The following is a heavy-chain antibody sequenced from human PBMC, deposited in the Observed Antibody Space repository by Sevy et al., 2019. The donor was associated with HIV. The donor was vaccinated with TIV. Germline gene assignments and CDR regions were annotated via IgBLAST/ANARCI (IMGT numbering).Heavy chain of an antibody. CDR3: ARVDPYYEFGDV. CDR1: GYTLNDYG. Sequence: ASVKVSCKASGYTLNDYGISWVRQAPGQGLAWIGWVTTYKDSTNYAQNFQGRVTLTTDTSTNTAYMELRSLRSDDTAVDYCARVDPYYEFGDVWGQGTTVTVSS. J-gene: IGHJ6*02. D-gene: IGHD3-3*01. CDR2: VTTYKDST. V-gene: IGHV1-18*01.